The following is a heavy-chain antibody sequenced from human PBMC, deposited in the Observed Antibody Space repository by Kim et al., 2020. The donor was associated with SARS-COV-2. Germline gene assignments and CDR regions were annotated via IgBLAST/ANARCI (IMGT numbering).Heavy chain of an antibody. D-gene: IGHD2-15*01. J-gene: IGHJ4*01. CDR2: IYYSGST. CDR1: GGSVSSGSYY. CDR3: ARGRGDIVVVVAATPPSFAY. V-gene: IGHV4-61*01. Sequence: SETLSLTCTVSGGSVSSGSYYWSWIRQPPGKGLEWIGYIYYSGSTNYNPSLKSRVTISVDTSKNQFSLKLSSVTAADTAVYYCARGRGDIVVVVAATPPSFAYWGHGTLVTVSS.